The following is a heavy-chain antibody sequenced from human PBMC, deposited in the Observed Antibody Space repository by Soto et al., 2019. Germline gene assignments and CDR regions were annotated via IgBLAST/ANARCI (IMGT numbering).Heavy chain of an antibody. CDR1: GGTFSSYA. D-gene: IGHD3-10*01. CDR3: ALLPRITMVRGVGGMDV. Sequence: QVQLVQSGAEVKKPGSSVKVSCKASGGTFSSYAISWVRQAPGQGLEWMGGIIPIFGTANYAQKFQGRVTITADEFTSTAYMGVSSLRCEDTVGCYWALLPRITMVRGVGGMDVWGQGPTVTVSS. V-gene: IGHV1-69*01. CDR2: IIPIFGTA. J-gene: IGHJ6*02.